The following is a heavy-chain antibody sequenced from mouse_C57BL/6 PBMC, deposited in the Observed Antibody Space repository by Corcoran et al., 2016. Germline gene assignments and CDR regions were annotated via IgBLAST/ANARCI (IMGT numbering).Heavy chain of an antibody. V-gene: IGHV1-81*01. D-gene: IGHD2-5*01. CDR2: IYPRSGNT. Sequence: QVQLQQSGAELARPGASVKLSCKASGYTFTSYGISWVKQRTGQGLEWIGEIYPRSGNTYYNEKFKGKATLTSDKSSSTAYMELRSLTSEDSAVYFCARLGYSKEEAWFAYWGQGTLVTVYA. CDR1: GYTFTSYG. J-gene: IGHJ3*01. CDR3: ARLGYSKEEAWFAY.